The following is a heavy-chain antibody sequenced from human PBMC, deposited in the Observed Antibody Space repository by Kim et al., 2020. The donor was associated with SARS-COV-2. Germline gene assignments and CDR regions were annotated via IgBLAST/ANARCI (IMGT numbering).Heavy chain of an antibody. CDR2: IWYDGSNK. Sequence: GGSLRLSCAASGFTFSNYGMHWVRQAPGKGLEWVAVIWYDGSNKYYADSVKGRFTISRDNSKNTLYLQMNSLRAEDTAVYYCARDIALVGEAVVDYWGQGTLVTVSS. CDR3: ARDIALVGEAVVDY. CDR1: GFTFSNYG. D-gene: IGHD1-26*01. V-gene: IGHV3-33*01. J-gene: IGHJ4*02.